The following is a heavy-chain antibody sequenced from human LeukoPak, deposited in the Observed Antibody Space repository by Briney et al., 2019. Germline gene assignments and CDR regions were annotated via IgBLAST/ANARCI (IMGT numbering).Heavy chain of an antibody. CDR1: GFTFSKSW. Sequence: GGSLRLSCAASGFTFSKSWMSWVRQAPGKGLEWVANMNEDGSERDYVDSVKGRFTISSDNARKSLYLQMSSLRAEDTAVYYCATYTHWVAGDVWGQGTTVTVSS. CDR2: MNEDGSER. J-gene: IGHJ6*02. D-gene: IGHD3-16*01. V-gene: IGHV3-7*01. CDR3: ATYTHWVAGDV.